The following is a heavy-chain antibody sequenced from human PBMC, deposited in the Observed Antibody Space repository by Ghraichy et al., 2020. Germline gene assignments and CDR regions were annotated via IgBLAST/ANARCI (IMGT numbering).Heavy chain of an antibody. D-gene: IGHD5-12*01. J-gene: IGHJ4*02. Sequence: SETLSLTCTVSGGSVSSGSYYWSWIRQPPGKGLEWIGYIFYSGSTNYNPSLKGRITISVDTSKNQFSLKLSSVTVADTAVYYCASGGYSGYDYFDFWGQGTLVTVSS. CDR2: IFYSGST. CDR1: GGSVSSGSYY. V-gene: IGHV4-61*01. CDR3: ASGGYSGYDYFDF.